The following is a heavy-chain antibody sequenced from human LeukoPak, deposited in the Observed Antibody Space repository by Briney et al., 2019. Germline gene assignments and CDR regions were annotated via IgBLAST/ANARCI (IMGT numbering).Heavy chain of an antibody. Sequence: GGSLRLSCAASGFTFSSYSMNWVRQAQGKGLEWVSSITRSSTSTYYTDSVRGRFTISRDNAKNSLYLQMNSLRAEDTAVYYCARDNWNDAPGGFDPWGQGTLVTVSS. CDR2: ITRSSTST. CDR1: GFTFSSYS. CDR3: ARDNWNDAPGGFDP. V-gene: IGHV3-21*01. D-gene: IGHD1-20*01. J-gene: IGHJ5*02.